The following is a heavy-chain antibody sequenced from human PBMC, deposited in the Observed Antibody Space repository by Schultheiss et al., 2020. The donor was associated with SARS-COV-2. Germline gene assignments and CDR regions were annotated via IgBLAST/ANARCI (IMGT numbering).Heavy chain of an antibody. CDR2: INHSGST. Sequence: SETLSLTCAVYGGSFSGYYWSWIRQPPGKGLEWIGEINHSGSTNYNPSLKSRVTISVDTSKNQFSPKLSSVTAADTAVYYCARAFAYPVFGGMDVWGQGTTVTVSS. CDR3: ARAFAYPVFGGMDV. J-gene: IGHJ6*02. D-gene: IGHD1-14*01. V-gene: IGHV4-34*01. CDR1: GGSFSGYY.